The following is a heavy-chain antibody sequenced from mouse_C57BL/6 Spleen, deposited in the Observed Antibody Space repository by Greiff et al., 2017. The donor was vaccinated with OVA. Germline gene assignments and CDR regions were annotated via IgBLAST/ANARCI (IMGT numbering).Heavy chain of an antibody. CDR3: ARALYDYGYAMDY. Sequence: EVKVEESGPGMVKPSQSLSLTCTVTGYSITSGYDWHWIRHFPGNKLEWMGYISYSGSTNYNPSLKSRISITHDTSKNHFFLKLNSVTTEDTATYYCARALYDYGYAMDYWGQGTSVTVSS. J-gene: IGHJ4*01. V-gene: IGHV3-1*01. D-gene: IGHD2-4*01. CDR2: ISYSGST. CDR1: GYSITSGYD.